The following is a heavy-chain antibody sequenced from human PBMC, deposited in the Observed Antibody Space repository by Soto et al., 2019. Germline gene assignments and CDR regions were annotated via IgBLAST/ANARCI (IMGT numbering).Heavy chain of an antibody. Sequence: QVQLQQWGAGLLKPSETLSLTCAVYGGSFSGYYWSWIRQPPGKGLEWIGEINHSGSTNYNPSLKSRVTISVDTSKNQFSLKLSSVTAADTAVYYCARGTHMVRGVAGFDYWGQGTLVTVSS. V-gene: IGHV4-34*01. D-gene: IGHD3-10*01. J-gene: IGHJ4*02. CDR1: GGSFSGYY. CDR3: ARGTHMVRGVAGFDY. CDR2: INHSGST.